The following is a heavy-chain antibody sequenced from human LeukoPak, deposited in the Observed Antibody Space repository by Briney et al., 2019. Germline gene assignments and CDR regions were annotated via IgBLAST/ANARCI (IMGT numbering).Heavy chain of an antibody. J-gene: IGHJ5*02. V-gene: IGHV4-34*01. Sequence: TSETLSLTCTVSGGSISSYYWSWIRQPPGKGLEWIGEINHSGSTNYNPSLKSRVTISVDTSKNQFSLKLSSVTAADTAVYYCARAQRDSSGSFDPWGQGTLVTVSS. CDR2: INHSGST. CDR1: GGSISSYY. CDR3: ARAQRDSSGSFDP. D-gene: IGHD3-22*01.